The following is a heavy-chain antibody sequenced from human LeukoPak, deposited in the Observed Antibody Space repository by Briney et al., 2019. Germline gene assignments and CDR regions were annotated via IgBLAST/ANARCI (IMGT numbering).Heavy chain of an antibody. Sequence: PSGTLSLTCAVSGGSISSSNWWSWVHQPPGKGLEWIGEIYHSGSTNYNPSLKSRVTISVDKSKNQFSLKLSSVTAADTAVYYCARESSGPPGGVYGMDVWGQGTTVTVSS. V-gene: IGHV4-4*02. CDR1: GGSISSSNW. D-gene: IGHD6-19*01. CDR3: ARESSGPPGGVYGMDV. J-gene: IGHJ6*02. CDR2: IYHSGST.